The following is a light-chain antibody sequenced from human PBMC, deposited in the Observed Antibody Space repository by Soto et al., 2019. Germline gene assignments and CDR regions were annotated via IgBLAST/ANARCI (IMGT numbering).Light chain of an antibody. J-gene: IGKJ1*01. CDR3: QLYNRNTWS. V-gene: IGKV1-5*01. CDR2: GAS. Sequence: IQMTQSSSTLSASVGGRVTITCRASQSVVTWVAWYQQKPGKAPKLLIYGASNLESGVPSRFSGSGSGTEFTLTITTLQPDDFATYFCQLYNRNTWSFGPGTKVAIK. CDR1: QSVVTW.